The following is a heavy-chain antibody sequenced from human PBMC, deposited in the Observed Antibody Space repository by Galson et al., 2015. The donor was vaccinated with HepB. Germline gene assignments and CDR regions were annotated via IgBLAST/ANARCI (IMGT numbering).Heavy chain of an antibody. CDR3: ARGGDYGDYADAFDI. CDR2: ISAYNGNT. J-gene: IGHJ3*02. Sequence: LVKVSCKAYGYTFTSYGISWVRQAPGQGLEWMGWISAYNGNTNYAQKLQGRVTMTTDTSTSTAYMELRSLRSDDTAVYYCARGGDYGDYADAFDIWGQGTMVTVSS. CDR1: GYTFTSYG. D-gene: IGHD4-17*01. V-gene: IGHV1-18*04.